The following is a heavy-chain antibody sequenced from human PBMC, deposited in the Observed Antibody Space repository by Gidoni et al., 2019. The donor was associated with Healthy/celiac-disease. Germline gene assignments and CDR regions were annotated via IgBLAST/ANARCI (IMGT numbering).Heavy chain of an antibody. CDR2: ISGSGGST. V-gene: IGHV3-23*01. CDR3: AKVHGYCSGGSCYLDAFDI. CDR1: GFTFISYA. D-gene: IGHD2-15*01. Sequence: EVQLLESGGGLVQPGGSLRLSCAASGFTFISYAMRWVRQAPGKGLEWVSAISGSGGSTYYADSVKGRFTISRDNSKNTLYLQMNSLRAEDTAVYYCAKVHGYCSGGSCYLDAFDIWGQGTMVTVSS. J-gene: IGHJ3*02.